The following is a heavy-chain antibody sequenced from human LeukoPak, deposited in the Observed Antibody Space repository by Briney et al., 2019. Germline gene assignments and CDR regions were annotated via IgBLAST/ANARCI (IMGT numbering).Heavy chain of an antibody. J-gene: IGHJ6*03. CDR3: ARHIGGGIEDMDV. V-gene: IGHV4-59*08. CDR1: GGSIGTYY. Sequence: PSETLSLTCTVSGGSIGTYYWSWVRQSPGTGLEWIGYIYVTGTRYNPYLQSRVTISVDRSRNQFFLKMTSVTAADTAVYYCARHIGGGIEDMDVWGRRTKVTVSS. D-gene: IGHD3-16*02. CDR2: IYVTGT.